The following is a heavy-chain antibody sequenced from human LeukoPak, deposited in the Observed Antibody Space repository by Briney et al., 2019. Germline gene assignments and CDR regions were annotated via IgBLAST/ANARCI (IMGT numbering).Heavy chain of an antibody. CDR3: ARQYDSYYYYYLDL. Sequence: SETLSLTXAVSGYPINNAYYWVWMRHPPGKGLEWIGSLFHPDSTYYNPSLKSRVTMSVDTSRNQFSLKLSSVTAADTAVYYCARQYDSYYYYYLDLWGTGTTVTVSS. CDR1: GYPINNAYY. J-gene: IGHJ6*03. D-gene: IGHD2-2*01. V-gene: IGHV4-38-2*01. CDR2: LFHPDST.